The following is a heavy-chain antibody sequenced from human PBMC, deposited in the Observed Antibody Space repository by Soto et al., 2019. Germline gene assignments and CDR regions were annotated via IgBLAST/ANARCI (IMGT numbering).Heavy chain of an antibody. Sequence: EVQLLESGGGLVQLGGSLRLSCAASGFTFSSYAMSWVRQAPGKGLEWVSAISGSGGSTYYADSVKGRFTISRDNSKNTLYLQMNSLRAEDTAVYYCAKDRRIAVAGECALDWGQGTLVTVSS. CDR2: ISGSGGST. CDR3: AKDRRIAVAGECALD. CDR1: GFTFSSYA. D-gene: IGHD6-19*01. V-gene: IGHV3-23*01. J-gene: IGHJ4*02.